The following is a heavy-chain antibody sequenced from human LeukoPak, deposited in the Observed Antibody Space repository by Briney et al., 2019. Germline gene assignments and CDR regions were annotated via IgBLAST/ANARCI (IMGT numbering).Heavy chain of an antibody. CDR2: IYSGGST. J-gene: IGHJ6*02. D-gene: IGHD2-2*01. Sequence: GGSLRLSCAASGFTVSSNYMSWVRQAPGKGLEWVSVIYSGGSTYYADSVKGRFTISRDNSKNTLYLQMNSLRAEDTAVYYCAKEMGYCSSTSCYYYYGMDVWGQGTTVTVSS. V-gene: IGHV3-53*05. CDR3: AKEMGYCSSTSCYYYYGMDV. CDR1: GFTVSSNY.